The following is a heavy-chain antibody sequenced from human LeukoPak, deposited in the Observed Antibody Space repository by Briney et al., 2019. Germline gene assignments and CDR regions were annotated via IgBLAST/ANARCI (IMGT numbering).Heavy chain of an antibody. J-gene: IGHJ5*02. CDR1: GGTFSSYA. CDR3: ARDPLYPENWFDP. D-gene: IGHD2/OR15-2a*01. V-gene: IGHV1-69*05. Sequence: SVKVSCKASGGTFSSYAISWVRQAPGQGLEWMGRIIPIFGTANYAQKFQGRVTITTDESTSTAYMELSSLRSEDTAVYYCARDPLYPENWFDPWGQGTLVTVSS. CDR2: IIPIFGTA.